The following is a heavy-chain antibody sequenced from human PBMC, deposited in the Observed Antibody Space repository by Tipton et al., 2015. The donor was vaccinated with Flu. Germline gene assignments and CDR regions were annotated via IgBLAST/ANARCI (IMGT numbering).Heavy chain of an antibody. J-gene: IGHJ6*02. CDR1: GFSLTRYA. CDR3: ARGPLPDSNWYNGLDV. Sequence: SLRLSCVVSGFSLTRYALSWVRQTPGKGLEWVSAISGGGSTTYFADSVKGRFTISRDIFKSTLYLEMNSLRAEDTAVYYCARGPLPDSNWYNGLDVWGQGTTVTVFS. CDR2: ISGGGSTT. D-gene: IGHD6-13*01. V-gene: IGHV3-23*01.